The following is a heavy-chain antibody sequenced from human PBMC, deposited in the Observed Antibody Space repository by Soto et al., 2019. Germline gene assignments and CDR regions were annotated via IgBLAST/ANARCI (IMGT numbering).Heavy chain of an antibody. D-gene: IGHD3-16*01. J-gene: IGHJ5*02. CDR2: INPKNGDT. CDR3: SKARAVGLEVWTS. Sequence: GASVKVSCKASGYTFTDYYIHWVRQAPGQGLEWMGWINPKNGDTKYAQYLQDRVAWTRDTSISTAYMELTRLGSDDTAIYYWSKARAVGLEVWTSWGREPWSPSPQ. V-gene: IGHV1-2*02. CDR1: GYTFTDYY.